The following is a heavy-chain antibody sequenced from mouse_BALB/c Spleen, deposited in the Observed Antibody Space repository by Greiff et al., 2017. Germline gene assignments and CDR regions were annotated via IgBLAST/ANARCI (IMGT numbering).Heavy chain of an antibody. CDR1: GFTFSSFG. Sequence: DVMLVESGGGLVQPGGSRKLSCAASGFTFSSFGMHWVRQAPEKGLEWVAYISSGSSTIYYADTVKGRFTISRDNPKNTLFLQMTSLRSEDTAMYYCARSWVGSFAYWGQGTLVTVSA. CDR3: ARSWVGSFAY. CDR2: ISSGSSTI. D-gene: IGHD1-1*02. J-gene: IGHJ3*01. V-gene: IGHV5-17*02.